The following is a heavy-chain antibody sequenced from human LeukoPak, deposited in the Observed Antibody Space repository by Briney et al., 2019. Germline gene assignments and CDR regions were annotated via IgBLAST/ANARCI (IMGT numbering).Heavy chain of an antibody. CDR1: GYTLTELS. V-gene: IGHV1-24*01. CDR2: FDPESGET. J-gene: IGHJ4*02. CDR3: ATATDYFDY. Sequence: ASVKVSCTVSGYTLTELSVHWVRQAPGKGLEWMGGFDPESGETIYAQSFQGRLTMTEDTSTDTAYMELSSLRSEDTAVYYCATATDYFDYWGQGTLVTVSS.